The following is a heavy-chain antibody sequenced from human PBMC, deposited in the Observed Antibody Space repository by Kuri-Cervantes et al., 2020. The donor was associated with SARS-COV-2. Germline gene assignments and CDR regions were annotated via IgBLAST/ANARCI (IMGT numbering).Heavy chain of an antibody. V-gene: IGHV3-30*02. Sequence: GGSLRLSCTASGFTFSFYGMHWVRQAPGKGLEWVAFIRYDGSKKYYADSVKGRFTVSRDNSKNTLYLQMNSLRAEDTAVYYCASYYYDSSGYRFDPWGQGTLVTVSS. J-gene: IGHJ5*02. D-gene: IGHD3-22*01. CDR1: GFTFSFYG. CDR3: ASYYYDSSGYRFDP. CDR2: IRYDGSKK.